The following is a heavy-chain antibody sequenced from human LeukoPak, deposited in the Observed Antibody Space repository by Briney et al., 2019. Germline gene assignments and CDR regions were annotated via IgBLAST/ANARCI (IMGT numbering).Heavy chain of an antibody. CDR3: ARAPHIVVVTAIPYYFDY. J-gene: IGHJ4*02. Sequence: SETLSLTCAVSGGSISSGGYSWSWIRQPPGKGLEWIGYIYHSGSTYYNPSLKSRVTISVDRSKNQFSLKLSSVTAAGTAVYYCARAPHIVVVTAIPYYFDYWGQGTLVTVSS. CDR1: GGSISSGGYS. CDR2: IYHSGST. V-gene: IGHV4-30-2*01. D-gene: IGHD2-21*02.